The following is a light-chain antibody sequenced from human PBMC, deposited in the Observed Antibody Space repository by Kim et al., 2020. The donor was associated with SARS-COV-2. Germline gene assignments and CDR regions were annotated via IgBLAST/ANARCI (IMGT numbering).Light chain of an antibody. CDR2: RTN. V-gene: IGLV1-47*01. Sequence: GQRVTLSCSGSSSNIEKNFVYWYQQVPGTAPKVLIYRTNERPSGVPDRFSASKSGTSASLAISGLRPGDEADYYCAAWDDSLSGRVFGGGTKLTVL. CDR3: AAWDDSLSGRV. J-gene: IGLJ3*02. CDR1: SSNIEKNF.